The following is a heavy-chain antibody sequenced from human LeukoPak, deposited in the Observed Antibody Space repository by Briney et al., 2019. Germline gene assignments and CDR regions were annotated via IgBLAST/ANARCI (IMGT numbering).Heavy chain of an antibody. V-gene: IGHV3-11*05. CDR1: GFTISIYW. Sequence: GGPLRLSCTASGFTISIYWMSWVRQAPGKGLECVSYISSSSDYTKYADSVRGRLAMSRDNAKKSLYLQMNRMKYEDTAVYYCARAKRGGTVITTYYFDFWGEGALVRVSS. D-gene: IGHD3-16*01. CDR2: ISSSSDYT. J-gene: IGHJ4*02. CDR3: ARAKRGGTVITTYYFDF.